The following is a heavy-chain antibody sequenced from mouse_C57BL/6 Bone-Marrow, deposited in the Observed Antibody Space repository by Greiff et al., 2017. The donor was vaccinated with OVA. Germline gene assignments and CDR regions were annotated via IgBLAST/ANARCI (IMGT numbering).Heavy chain of an antibody. J-gene: IGHJ4*01. CDR3: TRGDSDNYDMDY. CDR2: IDPETGGT. Sequence: VQLQQPGAELVRPGASVTLSCKASGYTFTDYEMHWVKQTPVHGLEWIGAIDPETGGTAYNQKFKGKAILTADKSSSTAYMELRSLTSEDSAVYYCTRGDSDNYDMDYWGQGTSVTVSS. V-gene: IGHV1-15*01. CDR1: GYTFTDYE. D-gene: IGHD2-12*01.